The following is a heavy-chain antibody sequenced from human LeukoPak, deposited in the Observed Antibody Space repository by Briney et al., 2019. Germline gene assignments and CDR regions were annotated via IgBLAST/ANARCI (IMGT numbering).Heavy chain of an antibody. CDR1: GGSISSSRHY. CDR3: ASIYCSGGSCYSDY. CDR2: IYYSGST. V-gene: IGHV4-39*01. J-gene: IGHJ4*02. D-gene: IGHD2-15*01. Sequence: SETLSLTCTVSGGSISSSRHYWGWIRQPPGRGLEWIGGIYYSGSTYYNPSLKSRATLSVDTSKNQFSLRLSSVTAADTAVYYCASIYCSGGSCYSDYWGQGTLVTVSS.